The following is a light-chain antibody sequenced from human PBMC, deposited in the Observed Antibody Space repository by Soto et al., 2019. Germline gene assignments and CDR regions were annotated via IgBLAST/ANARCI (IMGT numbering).Light chain of an antibody. V-gene: IGLV1-40*01. Sequence: QPVLTQSPSVSGAPGQTVTISCTGSSSNIGAGFDVHWYQQLPGTAPKLLIYINRNRPSGVPDRFSGSKSGTSASLAITGLQAEDEADYYCQTYDTSLSVYVFGTGTKLTVL. CDR1: SSNIGAGFD. J-gene: IGLJ1*01. CDR2: INR. CDR3: QTYDTSLSVYV.